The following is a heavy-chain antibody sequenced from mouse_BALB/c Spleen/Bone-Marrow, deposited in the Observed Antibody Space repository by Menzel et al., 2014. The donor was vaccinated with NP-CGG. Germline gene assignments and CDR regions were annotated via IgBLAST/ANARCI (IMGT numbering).Heavy chain of an antibody. V-gene: IGHV4-1*02. CDR2: INPDSSTI. J-gene: IGHJ3*01. CDR1: GFDFSRYW. D-gene: IGHD2-13*01. CDR3: AREGNYGESGFDY. Sequence: EVNVVESGGGLVQPGGSLTLSCAASGFDFSRYWMNWVRQAPGKGLEWIGEINPDSSTINYTPSLKDKFIISRDNAKNTLYLQMSKVRSEDTALYYGAREGNYGESGFDYWGQGTLVTVSA.